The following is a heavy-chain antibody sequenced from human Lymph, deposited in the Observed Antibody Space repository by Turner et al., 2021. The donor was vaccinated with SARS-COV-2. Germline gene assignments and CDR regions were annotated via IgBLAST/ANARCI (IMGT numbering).Heavy chain of an antibody. CDR2: IKQDGSEK. CDR3: ARMGSSSWYFDY. D-gene: IGHD1-26*01. Sequence: EVQLVEAGGGLVQPGGSLRLSCAASGFTFSYYWMSWVRPARGKGLEWVANIKQDGSEKYYVDSVKGRFTISRDNAKNSLFLQMNSLRAEDTAVYYCARMGSSSWYFDYWGQGTLVTVSS. CDR1: GFTFSYYW. V-gene: IGHV3-7*01. J-gene: IGHJ4*02.